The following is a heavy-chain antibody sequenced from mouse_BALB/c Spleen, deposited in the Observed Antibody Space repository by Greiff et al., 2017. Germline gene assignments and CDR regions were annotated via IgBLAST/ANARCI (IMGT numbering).Heavy chain of an antibody. V-gene: IGHV2-2*02. CDR1: GFSLPSYG. Sequence: VQLVESGPGLVPPSQSLSITCTVSGFSLPSYGVHWVRQSPGKGLEWLGVIWSGGSTDYNAAFISRLSISKDNSKSQVFFKMNSLQANDTAIYYCGRICEYDEGFAYWGQGTLVTVSA. CDR3: GRICEYDEGFAY. D-gene: IGHD2-4*01. CDR2: IWSGGST. J-gene: IGHJ3*01.